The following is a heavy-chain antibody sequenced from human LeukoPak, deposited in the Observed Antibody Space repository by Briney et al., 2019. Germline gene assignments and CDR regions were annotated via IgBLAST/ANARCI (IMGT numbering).Heavy chain of an antibody. CDR2: IKQDGSEK. CDR1: GFTFSSYW. Sequence: GGSLRLSCAASGFTFSSYWMSWVRQAPGKGLEWVANIKQDGSEKYYVDSVKGRFTISRDNAKSSLYLQMNSLRAEDTAVYYCATPAISDAFDIWGQGTMVTVSS. V-gene: IGHV3-7*03. D-gene: IGHD2-21*02. CDR3: ATPAISDAFDI. J-gene: IGHJ3*02.